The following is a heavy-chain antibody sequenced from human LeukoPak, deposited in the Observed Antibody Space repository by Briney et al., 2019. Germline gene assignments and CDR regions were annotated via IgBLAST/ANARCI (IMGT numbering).Heavy chain of an antibody. J-gene: IGHJ4*02. CDR2: ISGDGGGT. D-gene: IGHD3-22*01. CDR1: GLNFSSRW. V-gene: IGHV3-23*01. CDR3: ARVLSYDSSGFDF. Sequence: GGSLRLSCAASGLNFSSRWMSWVRQAPGKGLEWVSAISGDGGGTYYADSVKGRFTISRDNSKNTLYLQMNSLRAEDTAVYYCARVLSYDSSGFDFWGQGTLVTVSS.